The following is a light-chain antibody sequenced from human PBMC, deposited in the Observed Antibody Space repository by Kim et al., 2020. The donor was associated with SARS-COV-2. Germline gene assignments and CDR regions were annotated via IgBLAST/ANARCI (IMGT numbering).Light chain of an antibody. CDR2: TVS. CDR1: QSLVHSDGNTY. CDR3: MQGTHWPYT. V-gene: IGKV2-30*02. Sequence: EVVMVQSPLSLPVTLGQPASISCRSSQSLVHSDGNTYLNWFLQRPGQSPRRLIYTVSNRASGVPDRFSGSGSGTDFTLRIGRVEAEDFGVYYCMQGTHWPYTFGQGTELEI. J-gene: IGKJ2*01.